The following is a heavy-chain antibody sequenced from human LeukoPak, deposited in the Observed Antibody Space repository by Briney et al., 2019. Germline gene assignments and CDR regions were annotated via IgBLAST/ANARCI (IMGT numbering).Heavy chain of an antibody. D-gene: IGHD6-13*01. CDR3: ARIAAAGTFFHYYYMDV. Sequence: PGGSLRLSCAASGFTFSSYEMNWVRQAPGKGLEWVSYISSSGDTIYYADSMKGRFTISRDNAKNSLYLQMNSLRAEDTAVYYCARIAAAGTFFHYYYMDVWGKGTTVTVSS. J-gene: IGHJ6*03. V-gene: IGHV3-48*03. CDR1: GFTFSSYE. CDR2: ISSSGDTI.